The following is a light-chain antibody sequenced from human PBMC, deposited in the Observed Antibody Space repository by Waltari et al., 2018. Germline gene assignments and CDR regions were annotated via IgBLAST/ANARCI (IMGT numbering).Light chain of an antibody. CDR3: QQRASSWVT. CDR1: TSVVTY. J-gene: IGKJ4*01. CDR2: DVS. V-gene: IGKV3-11*01. Sequence: IVLTQSPATLSLSPGERATLPCRASTSVVTYLDWFQQKPGKVPRLLMYDVSKRATGIPARFSGSGSGTDFTLTISSLEPEDFGVYYCQQRASSWVTFGGGTKVDIK.